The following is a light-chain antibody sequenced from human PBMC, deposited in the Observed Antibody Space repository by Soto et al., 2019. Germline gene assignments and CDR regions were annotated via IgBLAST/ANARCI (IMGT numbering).Light chain of an antibody. J-gene: IGKJ3*01. CDR2: AAS. V-gene: IGKV1-39*01. CDR1: QSISSY. Sequence: DIQMTQSPSSLSASVLDIVTITFRASQSISSYLNWYQQKPGKAPKLLIYAASSLQSGVPSRFSGSGSGTDFTLTISSLQPEDFATYYCQQSYSTPLTFGPGTKVDI. CDR3: QQSYSTPLT.